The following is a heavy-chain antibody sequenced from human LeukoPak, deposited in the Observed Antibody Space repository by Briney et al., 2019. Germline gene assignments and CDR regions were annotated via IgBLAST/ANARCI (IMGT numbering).Heavy chain of an antibody. J-gene: IGHJ4*02. Sequence: PGGSPRLSCAASGFTFSTYWMSWVRQAPGKGLEWVANIKEDGSEKYYVDSVKGRFTISRDNAKNSLYLQMNSLRAEDTAVYYCASTTRWPALFNYWGQGTLVTVSS. CDR1: GFTFSTYW. CDR3: ASTTRWPALFNY. CDR2: IKEDGSEK. D-gene: IGHD4-23*01. V-gene: IGHV3-7*01.